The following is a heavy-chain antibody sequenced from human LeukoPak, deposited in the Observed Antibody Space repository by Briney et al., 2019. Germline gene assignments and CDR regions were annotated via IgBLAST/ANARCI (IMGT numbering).Heavy chain of an antibody. D-gene: IGHD4-17*01. CDR3: ARRSGSGDSRRPFDY. CDR1: GGSISSRSYF. V-gene: IGHV4-39*01. J-gene: IGHJ4*02. Sequence: SSETLSLTCTVSGGSISSRSYFWGWVRQPPGKGLEWIGTIDYSGSIYFNPSLQSRVTISVDRSKNQFSLNLGSVTAADTAVYYCARRSGSGDSRRPFDYWGQGTLVTVSS. CDR2: IDYSGSI.